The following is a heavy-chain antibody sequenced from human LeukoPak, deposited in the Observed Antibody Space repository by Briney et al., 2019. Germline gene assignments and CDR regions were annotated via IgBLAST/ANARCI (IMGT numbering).Heavy chain of an antibody. D-gene: IGHD4-11*01. CDR3: ARLDDYSNYFDY. CDR1: GYSISSGYY. CDR2: IYHSGST. V-gene: IGHV4-38-2*01. J-gene: IGHJ4*02. Sequence: PSETLSLTCAVSGYSISSGYYWGWIRQPPGQGLEWIGSIYHSGSTYYNPSLKSRVTISVDTSKNQFSLKLSSVTAADTAVYYCARLDDYSNYFDYWGQGTLVTVFS.